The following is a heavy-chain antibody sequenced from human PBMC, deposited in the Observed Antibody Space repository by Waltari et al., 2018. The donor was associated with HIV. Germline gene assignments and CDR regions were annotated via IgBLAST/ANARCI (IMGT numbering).Heavy chain of an antibody. D-gene: IGHD3-22*01. Sequence: QVQLVQSGAEVKKPGSSVKVSCKASGGTFSSYAISWVRQAPGQGLEWMGGVIPIFGTANYAQKFQGRVTITADESTSTAYMELSSLRSEDTAVYYCARDRQGSRLLEQRQPMDVWGQGTTVTVSS. CDR3: ARDRQGSRLLEQRQPMDV. CDR2: VIPIFGTA. CDR1: GGTFSSYA. V-gene: IGHV1-69*12. J-gene: IGHJ6*02.